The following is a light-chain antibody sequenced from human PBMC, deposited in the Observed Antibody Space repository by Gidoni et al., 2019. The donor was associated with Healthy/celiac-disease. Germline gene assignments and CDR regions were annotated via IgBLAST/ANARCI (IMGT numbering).Light chain of an antibody. Sequence: DIQLTQSTSFLSASVGDRVTITCRGSQGISSYLAWYQQKPGKAPKLLIYAASTLQSGVPSRFSGSGSGTEFTLTISSRQPEDFATYYCQQLNSYPPTFGPGTKVDIK. CDR1: QGISSY. CDR2: AAS. V-gene: IGKV1-9*01. J-gene: IGKJ3*01. CDR3: QQLNSYPPT.